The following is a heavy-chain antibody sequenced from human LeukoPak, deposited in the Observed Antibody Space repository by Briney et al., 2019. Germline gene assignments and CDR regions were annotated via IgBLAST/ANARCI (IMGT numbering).Heavy chain of an antibody. Sequence: GGSLRLSCAASGFTFSSYAMSWVRQAPGKGLEWVSAISGSGGSTYYADSVKGRFTISRDNAKNSLYLQMNSLRAEDTAVYYCARDPLYSNYVLTGDYWGQGTLVTVSS. V-gene: IGHV3-23*01. CDR3: ARDPLYSNYVLTGDY. CDR1: GFTFSSYA. CDR2: ISGSGGST. J-gene: IGHJ4*02. D-gene: IGHD4-11*01.